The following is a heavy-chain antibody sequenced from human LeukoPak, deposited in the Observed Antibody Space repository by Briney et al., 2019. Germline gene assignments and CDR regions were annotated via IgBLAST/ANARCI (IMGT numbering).Heavy chain of an antibody. D-gene: IGHD3-9*01. V-gene: IGHV1-8*01. Sequence: ASVKVSCKASGYTFTSYDINWARQATGQGLEWMGWMNPNSGNTGYAQKFQGRVTMTRNTSISTAYMELSSLRSEDTAVYYCARGRGDYDILTGYPYYYYYYMDVWGKGTTVTVSS. CDR1: GYTFTSYD. J-gene: IGHJ6*03. CDR2: MNPNSGNT. CDR3: ARGRGDYDILTGYPYYYYYYMDV.